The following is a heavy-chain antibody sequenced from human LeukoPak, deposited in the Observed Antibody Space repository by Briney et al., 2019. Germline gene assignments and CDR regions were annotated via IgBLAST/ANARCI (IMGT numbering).Heavy chain of an antibody. CDR3: ARDYIAAASYYYYGMDV. Sequence: SETLSLTCTVSGGSISSYYWSWIRQPPGKGLEWIGYIYYSGSTNYNPSLKSRVTISVDTSKNQFSLKLSSVTAADTAVYYCARDYIAAASYYYYGMDVWGQGTTVTVSS. CDR1: GGSISSYY. CDR2: IYYSGST. J-gene: IGHJ6*02. V-gene: IGHV4-59*01. D-gene: IGHD6-13*01.